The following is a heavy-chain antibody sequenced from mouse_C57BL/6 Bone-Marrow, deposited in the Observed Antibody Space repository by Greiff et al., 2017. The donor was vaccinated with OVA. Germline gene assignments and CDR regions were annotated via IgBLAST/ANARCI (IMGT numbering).Heavy chain of an antibody. V-gene: IGHV2-9*01. CDR1: GFSLTSYG. CDR2: IWGGGST. D-gene: IGHD2-5*01. J-gene: IGHJ4*01. CDR3: ANLYYSKEGYAMDY. Sequence: QVHVKQSGPGLVAPSQSLSITCTVSGFSLTSYGVDWVRQPPGKGLEWLGVIWGGGSTNYNSALMSSLSISNYNSKSQVFLKMNSLQTDDTAMYYCANLYYSKEGYAMDYWGQGTSVTVSS.